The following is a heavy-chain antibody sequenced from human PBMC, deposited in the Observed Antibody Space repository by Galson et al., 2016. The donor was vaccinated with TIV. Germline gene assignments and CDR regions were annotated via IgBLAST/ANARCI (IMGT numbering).Heavy chain of an antibody. CDR2: IGGSGGSP. V-gene: IGHV3-23*01. CDR3: AKRPIITIFGACSNYCDS. J-gene: IGHJ4*02. Sequence: SLRLSCAASGFSFSNYAMSWVRQAPGRGLEWVSGIGGSGGSPNYGDSVKGRFTISRDNSKNILYLQMNSLRAEDTALYYCAKRPIITIFGACSNYCDSWGQGTLVTVSS. D-gene: IGHD3-3*01. CDR1: GFSFSNYA.